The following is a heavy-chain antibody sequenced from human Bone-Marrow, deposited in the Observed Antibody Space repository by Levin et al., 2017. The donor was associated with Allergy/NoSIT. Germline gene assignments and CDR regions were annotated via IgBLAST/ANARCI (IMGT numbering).Heavy chain of an antibody. CDR2: ISSSSSYI. V-gene: IGHV3-21*01. CDR1: GFTFSSYS. CDR3: ARGRRYCSGGSCSNVDY. D-gene: IGHD2-15*01. J-gene: IGHJ4*02. Sequence: GGSLRLSCAASGFTFSSYSMNWVRQAPGKGLEWVSSISSSSSYIYYADSVKGRFTISRDNAKNSLYLQMNSLRAEDTAVYYCARGRRYCSGGSCSNVDYWGQGTLVTVSS.